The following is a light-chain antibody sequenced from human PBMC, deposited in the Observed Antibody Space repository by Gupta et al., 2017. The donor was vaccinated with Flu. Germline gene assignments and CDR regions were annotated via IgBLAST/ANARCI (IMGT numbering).Light chain of an antibody. CDR2: EGT. V-gene: IGLV2-23*01. Sequence: QSALTQPASVSGSPGQSITISCTGTSSDIGNYNLVSWYQQHPGKAPKLMIYEGTKRPSGVSNRFSGSKSANTASLTISGLQAEDEADYYCCSYAGNNKWVFGGGTKLTVL. CDR3: CSYAGNNKWV. CDR1: SSDIGNYNL. J-gene: IGLJ3*02.